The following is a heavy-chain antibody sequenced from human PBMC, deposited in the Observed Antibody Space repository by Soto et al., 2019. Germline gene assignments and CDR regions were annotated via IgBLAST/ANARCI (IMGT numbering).Heavy chain of an antibody. V-gene: IGHV4-34*01. Sequence: VQLQQWGAGLLKPSETLSLTCAVYGGSFSGYYWSWIRQPPGKGLEWIGEINHSGSTNYNPSLKSRVTISVDTSKNQFSLKLSSVTAADTAVYYCARGGVRGVIPPHFDYWGQGTLVTVSS. CDR2: INHSGST. J-gene: IGHJ4*02. CDR1: GGSFSGYY. CDR3: ARGGVRGVIPPHFDY. D-gene: IGHD3-10*01.